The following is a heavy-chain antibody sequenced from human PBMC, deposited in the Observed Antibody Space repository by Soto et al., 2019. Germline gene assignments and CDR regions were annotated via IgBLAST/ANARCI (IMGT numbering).Heavy chain of an antibody. D-gene: IGHD5-12*01. Sequence: EVQLLESGGGLVQPGGSLRLSCAASGFTFSSYAMSWVRQAPGKGLEWVSAISGSGGSTFYADSVKGRFTISRDTSKNTLFLQMTSLRAEDTAVYYCAKDRGRGYDWFASLGQGTLVTVSS. CDR3: AKDRGRGYDWFAS. CDR1: GFTFSSYA. CDR2: ISGSGGST. V-gene: IGHV3-23*01. J-gene: IGHJ5*01.